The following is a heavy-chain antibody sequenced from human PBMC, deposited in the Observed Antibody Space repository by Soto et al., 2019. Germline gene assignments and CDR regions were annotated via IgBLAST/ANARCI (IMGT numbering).Heavy chain of an antibody. CDR1: GGTFSSYA. CDR2: IIPIFGAA. CDR3: ARGQVDTAMDFDY. Sequence: SVKVSCKASGGTFSSYAISWVRQAPGQGLEWMGGIIPIFGAANYAQKFQGRVTITADESTSTAYMELSSLRSEDTAVYYCARGQVDTAMDFDYWGQGTLVTVSS. D-gene: IGHD5-18*01. J-gene: IGHJ4*02. V-gene: IGHV1-69*13.